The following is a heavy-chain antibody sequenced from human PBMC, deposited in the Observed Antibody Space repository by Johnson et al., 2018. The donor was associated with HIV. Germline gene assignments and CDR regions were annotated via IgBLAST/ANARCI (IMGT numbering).Heavy chain of an antibody. CDR3: ASHVGSSVGSAFNI. CDR1: GFTFDDYA. V-gene: IGHV3-9*01. Sequence: VQLVESGGSLVQPGRSLRLSCSASGFTFDDYAMHWVRQAPGKGLEWVSGINWNGGSTGYADSVKGRFTISRDNSKDTLYLQMDGLRAEDTAVYYCASHVGSSVGSAFNIWGQGTMVTVSS. CDR2: INWNGGST. D-gene: IGHD6-6*01. J-gene: IGHJ3*02.